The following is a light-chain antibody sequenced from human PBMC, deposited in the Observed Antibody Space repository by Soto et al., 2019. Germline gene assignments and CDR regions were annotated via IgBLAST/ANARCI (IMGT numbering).Light chain of an antibody. CDR1: SSDVGRYNY. Sequence: QSVLTQPPSASGSPGQSVTISCTGTSSDVGRYNYVSWYQQHPGKFPKLMIYEVSNRPSGVPDRFSGSKSGNTASLTVSGLQGEDEAEYYCSSYAGSNNDYVVGTGTKVTVL. CDR2: EVS. V-gene: IGLV2-8*01. CDR3: SSYAGSNNDYV. J-gene: IGLJ1*01.